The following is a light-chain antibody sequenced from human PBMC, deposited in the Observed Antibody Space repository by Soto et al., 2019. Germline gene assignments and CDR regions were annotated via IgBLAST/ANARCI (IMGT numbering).Light chain of an antibody. Sequence: DIVMTQSPDSLAVSLGERATINCKSSQSVLYSSNNKNYLTWYQQKPGQPPKLLISWASTRESGVPERFSGSGSGTDFTLTISSLQAEDVAVYYCKQYYDSPLTFGGGTKVEIK. CDR1: QSVLYSSNNKNY. CDR3: KQYYDSPLT. V-gene: IGKV4-1*01. J-gene: IGKJ4*01. CDR2: WAS.